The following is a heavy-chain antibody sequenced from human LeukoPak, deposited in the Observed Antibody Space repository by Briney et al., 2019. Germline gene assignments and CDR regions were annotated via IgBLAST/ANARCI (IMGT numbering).Heavy chain of an antibody. CDR2: ISYDGSNK. Sequence: GGSLRLSCAASGFTFSSYAMHWVRQAPGKGLEWVAVISYDGSNKYYADSVKGRFTISRDNSKNTLYLQMNSLRAEDTAVYYCAKDSGSSGYYYLVYWGQGTLVTVSS. V-gene: IGHV3-30*04. D-gene: IGHD3-22*01. J-gene: IGHJ4*02. CDR3: AKDSGSSGYYYLVY. CDR1: GFTFSSYA.